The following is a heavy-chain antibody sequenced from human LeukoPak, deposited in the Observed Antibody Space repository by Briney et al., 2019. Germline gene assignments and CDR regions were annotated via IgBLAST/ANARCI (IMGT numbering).Heavy chain of an antibody. CDR2: INPNSGGT. Sequence: ASVKVSCKASGYTFTGYYMHWVRQAPGQGLEWMGWINPNSGGTNYAQKFQGRVTMTRDTSTSTVYMELSSLRSEDTAVYYCARSTWYSGSYDFDYWGQGTLVTVSS. CDR3: ARSTWYSGSYDFDY. D-gene: IGHD1-26*01. CDR1: GYTFTGYY. V-gene: IGHV1-2*02. J-gene: IGHJ4*02.